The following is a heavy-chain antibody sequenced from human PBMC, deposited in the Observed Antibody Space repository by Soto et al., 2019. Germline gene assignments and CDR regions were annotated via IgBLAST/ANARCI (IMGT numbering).Heavy chain of an antibody. CDR3: ARESPPEYYDILTGTAGAFDI. V-gene: IGHV3-30-3*01. D-gene: IGHD3-9*01. CDR1: GFTFSSYA. Sequence: GGSLRLSCAASGFTFSSYAMHWVRQAPGKGLEWVAVISYDGSNKYYADSVKGRFTISRDNSKNTLYLQMNSLRAEDTAVYYCARESPPEYYDILTGTAGAFDIWGQGTMVTVSS. J-gene: IGHJ3*02. CDR2: ISYDGSNK.